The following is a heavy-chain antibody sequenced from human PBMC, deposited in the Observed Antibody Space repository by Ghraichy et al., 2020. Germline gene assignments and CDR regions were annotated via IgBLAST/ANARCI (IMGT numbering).Heavy chain of an antibody. J-gene: IGHJ5*02. D-gene: IGHD3-16*01. V-gene: IGHV3-7*01. CDR3: ARDTNDYDWGSVRPTFEFNWFDP. CDR2: IRDDGGEK. CDR1: GFTFTREW. Sequence: GESLNISCAVSGFTFTREWMIWVRQAPGKGLEWVANIRDDGGEKYYAESVRGRFTISRDNVQNLVFLQMDSLRVEDSAMYYCARDTNDYDWGSVRPTFEFNWFDPWGQGTLVTVS.